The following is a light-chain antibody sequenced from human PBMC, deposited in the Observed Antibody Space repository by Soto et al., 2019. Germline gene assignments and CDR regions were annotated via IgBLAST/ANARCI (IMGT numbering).Light chain of an antibody. V-gene: IGLV2-8*01. CDR2: EVS. CDR1: SSDVGGYKY. CDR3: SSYAGSILGV. Sequence: QSALTQPPSASGSPGQSVTISCAGTSSDVGGYKYVSWYQQHPGKAPKLMIYEVSKRPSGVPDRFSGSKSGNTASLTVSGLQAEDEADYYCSSYAGSILGVFGGGTKLTVL. J-gene: IGLJ3*02.